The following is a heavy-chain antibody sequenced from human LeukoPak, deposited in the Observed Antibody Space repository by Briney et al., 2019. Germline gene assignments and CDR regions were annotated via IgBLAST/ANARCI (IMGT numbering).Heavy chain of an antibody. D-gene: IGHD2-2*01. V-gene: IGHV3-23*01. CDR2: ISGSGGST. J-gene: IGHJ4*02. CDR3: AKEPGSTSCYDY. Sequence: GGSLRPSCAASGFTFDDYAMHWVRQAPGKGLEWVSAISGSGGSTYYADSVKGRFTNSRDNSKNTLYLQMNSLRAEDTAVYYCAKEPGSTSCYDYWGQGTLVTVSS. CDR1: GFTFDDYA.